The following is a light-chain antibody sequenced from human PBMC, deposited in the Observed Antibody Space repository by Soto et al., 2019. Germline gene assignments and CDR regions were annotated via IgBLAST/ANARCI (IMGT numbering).Light chain of an antibody. CDR1: QGIRKD. J-gene: IGKJ4*01. Sequence: DIQMTQSPSSLSASAGDRVTITCRASQGIRKDLGWYQQKPGKAPKRLIYAASSLQSGVPSRFSGSGSGTEFTLTINSLQSEDFAVYYCQPYNNWPLTFGGGTKV. CDR2: AAS. CDR3: QPYNNWPLT. V-gene: IGKV1-17*01.